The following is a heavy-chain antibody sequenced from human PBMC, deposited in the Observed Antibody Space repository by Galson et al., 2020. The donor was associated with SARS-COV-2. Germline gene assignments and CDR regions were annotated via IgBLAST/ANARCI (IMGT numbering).Heavy chain of an antibody. J-gene: IGHJ5*02. CDR3: ARAHYYVSGSYWEYNWLDP. V-gene: IGHV4-4*07. CDR2: VYSSGNT. Sequence: SETLSLTCTVSGWPIDNYWWAWIRQPPGKGLEWIGRVYSSGNTNYNPSLKSRVTMSVDTSKKQFSLKLSSVTAGDTAVYYCARAHYYVSGSYWEYNWLDPWGQGTLVTVSS. D-gene: IGHD3-10*01. CDR1: GWPIDNYW.